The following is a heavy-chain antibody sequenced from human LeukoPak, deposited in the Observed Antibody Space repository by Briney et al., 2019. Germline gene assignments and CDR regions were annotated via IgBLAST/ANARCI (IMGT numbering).Heavy chain of an antibody. CDR1: GFTVSSNY. V-gene: IGHV3-53*05. D-gene: IGHD2-21*02. CDR3: ARDIGLLLPTFYFDY. Sequence: GGSLRLSCAASGFTVSSNYMSWVSQAPGKGLEWVSVIYSGGSTYYADSVKGRFTISRDNSKNTLYLQMNSLRAEDTAVYYCARDIGLLLPTFYFDYWGQGTLVTVSS. J-gene: IGHJ4*02. CDR2: IYSGGST.